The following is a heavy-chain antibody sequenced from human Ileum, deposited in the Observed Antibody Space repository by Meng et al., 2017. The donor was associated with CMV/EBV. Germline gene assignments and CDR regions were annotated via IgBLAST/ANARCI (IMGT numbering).Heavy chain of an antibody. Sequence: GNFSRYAISWVRQAPGQGLEWMGGIIPIFGTANYAQKFQGRVTITTDESTSTAYMELSSLRSEDTAVYYCAAYCSSTSCSLYYFDYWGQGTLVTVSS. D-gene: IGHD2-2*01. J-gene: IGHJ4*02. CDR2: IIPIFGTA. V-gene: IGHV1-69*05. CDR1: GNFSRYA. CDR3: AAYCSSTSCSLYYFDY.